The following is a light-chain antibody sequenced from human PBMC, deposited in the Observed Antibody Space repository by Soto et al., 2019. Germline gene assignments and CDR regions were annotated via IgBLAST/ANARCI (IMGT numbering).Light chain of an antibody. CDR1: SGHSSYA. J-gene: IGLJ2*01. CDR3: QTWGTGIQVV. Sequence: QPVLTQSPSASASLGASVKLTCTLSSGHSSYAIAWHQQQPEKGPRYLMKLNSDGSHSKGDVIPDRFSGSSSGAERYLTISSPQAEDEADYYCQTWGTGIQVVFGGGTKLTVL. V-gene: IGLV4-69*01. CDR2: LNSDGSH.